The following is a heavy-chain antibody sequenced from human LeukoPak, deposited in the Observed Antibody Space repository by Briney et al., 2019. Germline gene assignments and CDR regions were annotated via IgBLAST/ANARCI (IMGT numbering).Heavy chain of an antibody. J-gene: IGHJ3*01. V-gene: IGHV3-48*02. CDR2: SNTDGTI. CDR1: GFTFSYYG. CDR3: VRDRDYALDY. Sequence: GGSLRLSCAASGFTFSYYGMNWVRQAPGKGLEWISYSNTDGTISYADSVKGRFTISRDNAENSLYLQMNSLRDEDTAVYFCVRDRDYALDYWGQGTMVTVSS.